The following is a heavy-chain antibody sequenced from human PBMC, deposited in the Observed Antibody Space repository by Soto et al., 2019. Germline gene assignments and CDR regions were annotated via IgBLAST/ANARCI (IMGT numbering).Heavy chain of an antibody. CDR3: ARDIAIYGDYEY. V-gene: IGHV3-72*01. Sequence: PGGSLRLSCAASGFTFSDHYVEWVRQAPGKGLEWVGRSRNKANSYTTEYAASVKGRFTISRDDSSNSLYLQMNSLKTEDTAVYYCARDIAIYGDYEYWGQGTLVTVSS. CDR1: GFTFSDHY. CDR2: SRNKANSYTT. D-gene: IGHD3-9*01. J-gene: IGHJ4*02.